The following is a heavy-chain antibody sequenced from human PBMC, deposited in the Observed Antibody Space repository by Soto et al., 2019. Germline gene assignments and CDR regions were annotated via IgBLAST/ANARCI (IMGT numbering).Heavy chain of an antibody. D-gene: IGHD3-3*01. J-gene: IGHJ5*02. CDR3: ARGHDFWSGYYSWFVP. CDR1: CGSISSYY. CDR2: IYYSGST. Sequence: PSETLSLTCTVSCGSISSYYWSWIRQPPGKGLEWIGYIYYSGSTNYNPSLKSRVTISVDTSKNQFSLKLSSVTAADTAVYYCARGHDFWSGYYSWFVPWGQGTLVTVSS. V-gene: IGHV4-59*01.